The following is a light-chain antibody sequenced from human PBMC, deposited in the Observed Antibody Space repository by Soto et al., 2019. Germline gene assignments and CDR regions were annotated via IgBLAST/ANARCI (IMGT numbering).Light chain of an antibody. V-gene: IGLV2-14*01. CDR3: SSYTSDSSYV. J-gene: IGLJ1*01. Sequence: QSVLTRPASVSGSPGQSITISCTGTSSDVGLYDYVSWYQQHPGKAPQLMIYAVSNRPSGVSNRFSASKSGNTASLFISGLQAGDEADYYCSSYTSDSSYVFGSGTKVTVL. CDR1: SSDVGLYDY. CDR2: AVS.